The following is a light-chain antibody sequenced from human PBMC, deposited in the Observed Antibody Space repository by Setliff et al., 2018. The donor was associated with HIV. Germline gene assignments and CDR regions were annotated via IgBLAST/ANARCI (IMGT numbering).Light chain of an antibody. J-gene: IGLJ2*01. CDR1: GNDVGGYDN. V-gene: IGLV2-11*01. CDR2: DVT. Sequence: QSVLAQPRSVSGSPGQSVTISCTGTGNDVGGYDNVSWHQHHPGKAPKLMIYDVTKRPSGVPDRFSGSKSGNTASLTISGLQAEDEADYYCCSYAVTYILVFGGGTQLTVL. CDR3: CSYAVTYILV.